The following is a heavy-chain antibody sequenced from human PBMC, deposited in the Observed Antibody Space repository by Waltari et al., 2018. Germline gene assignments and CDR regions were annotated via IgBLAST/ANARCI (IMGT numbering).Heavy chain of an antibody. V-gene: IGHV3-21*01. CDR1: GFTFSSYS. D-gene: IGHD5-12*01. Sequence: EVQLVESGGGLVKPGGTLRLSCAASGFTFSSYSMNWVRQAPGKGLEWVSSISSSSSYIYYADSVKGRFTISRDNAKNSLYLQMNSLRAEDTAVYYCARGATRWLQSGDYWGQGTLVTVSS. CDR2: ISSSSSYI. J-gene: IGHJ4*02. CDR3: ARGATRWLQSGDY.